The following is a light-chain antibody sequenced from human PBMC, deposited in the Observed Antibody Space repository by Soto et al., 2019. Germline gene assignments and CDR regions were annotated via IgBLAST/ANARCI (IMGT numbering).Light chain of an antibody. J-gene: IGKJ1*01. CDR2: DGS. CDR3: QQDNSYWT. CDR1: QSISSW. Sequence: DIQMTQSPSTLSASVGDRVTITCRASQSISSWLAWYQQKPGKAPKLLLYDGSSLASGVASRFSGSGTGTACTLTIGSLQPYYFADYYCQQDNSYWTFGQGTKVEIK. V-gene: IGKV1-5*01.